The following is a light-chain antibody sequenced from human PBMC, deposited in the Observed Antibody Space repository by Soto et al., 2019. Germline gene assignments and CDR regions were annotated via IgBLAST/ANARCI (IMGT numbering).Light chain of an antibody. J-gene: IGKJ4*01. CDR3: HQYGSSPPLT. CDR2: DAS. Sequence: EIVLTQSPGTLSLSPGERATLSCRASLSVGSTYLAWYQQKPGQAPRLLIYDASNRATGIPDRFSGSGSGTDFTLTISRLEPEDFAVYYCHQYGSSPPLTFGGGTKVEIK. V-gene: IGKV3-20*01. CDR1: LSVGSTY.